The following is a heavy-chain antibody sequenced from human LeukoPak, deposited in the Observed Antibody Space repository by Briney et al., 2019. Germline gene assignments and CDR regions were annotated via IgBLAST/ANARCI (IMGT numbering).Heavy chain of an antibody. Sequence: GGSLGLSCVTSGFTFLNYAVHWVRQAPGKGLEWVAVMSYDGNNNYYADSVKGRFTLSRDSSKNTLYLQMDSLRPEDTAVYYCTREWGTAADYWGQGTLVTVSS. CDR1: GFTFLNYA. J-gene: IGHJ4*02. D-gene: IGHD6-13*01. CDR2: MSYDGNNN. V-gene: IGHV3-30-3*01. CDR3: TREWGTAADY.